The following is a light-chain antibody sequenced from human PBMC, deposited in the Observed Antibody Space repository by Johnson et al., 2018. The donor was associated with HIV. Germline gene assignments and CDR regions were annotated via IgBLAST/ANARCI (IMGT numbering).Light chain of an antibody. V-gene: IGLV1-51*02. Sequence: QSVLTQPPSVSAAPGQKVTIPCSGSSSNIGNNYVSWYQHFPGTAPKLLIYENNKRPSGIPDRFSGSKSGTSATLGITGLQTGAEADYYCGTWDSSLSAGGVFGTGTKVTVL. CDR2: ENN. CDR1: SSNIGNNY. CDR3: GTWDSSLSAGGV. J-gene: IGLJ1*01.